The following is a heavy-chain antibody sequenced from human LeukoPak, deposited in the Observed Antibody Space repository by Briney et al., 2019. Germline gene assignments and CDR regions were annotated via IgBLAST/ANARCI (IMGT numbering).Heavy chain of an antibody. CDR2: ILPGGVT. D-gene: IGHD4-17*01. CDR1: GFSVRVNH. J-gene: IGHJ4*02. CDR3: VRERDYDTYFDY. V-gene: IGHV3-53*01. Sequence: GGSLTLSCEVSGFSVRVNHMAWVRQGLGKGLEWVAVILPGGVTHYTDSLTDRFSISTDKSKNVLYLQMDTLRAEDTALYYCVRERDYDTYFDYWGRGTLVTVSS.